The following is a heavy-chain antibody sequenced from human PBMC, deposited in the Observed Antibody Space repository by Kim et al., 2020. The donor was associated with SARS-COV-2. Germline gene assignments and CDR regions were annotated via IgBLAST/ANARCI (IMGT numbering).Heavy chain of an antibody. J-gene: IGHJ3*02. Sequence: GGSLRLSCAASGFTFSSYGMHWVRQAPGKGLEWVAVIWYDGSNKYYADSVKGRFTISRDNSKNTLYLQMNSLRAEDTAVYYCAREGWTLRNTGAFDIWGQGTMVTVSS. D-gene: IGHD5-12*01. CDR2: IWYDGSNK. CDR1: GFTFSSYG. V-gene: IGHV3-33*01. CDR3: AREGWTLRNTGAFDI.